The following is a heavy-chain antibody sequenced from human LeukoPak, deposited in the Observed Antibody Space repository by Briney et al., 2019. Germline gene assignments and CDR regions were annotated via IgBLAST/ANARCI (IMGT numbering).Heavy chain of an antibody. CDR1: GYTFTGYY. Sequence: ASVKVSCKTSGYTFTGYYMHWVRQAPGQGLEWMGWINPNSGGTNYAQKFQGRVTMTRDTSISTAYMELSRLRSDDTAVYHCAGPIVGATGGGSLDGFDYWGQGTLVTVSS. V-gene: IGHV1-2*02. CDR2: INPNSGGT. CDR3: AGPIVGATGGGSLDGFDY. J-gene: IGHJ4*02. D-gene: IGHD1-26*01.